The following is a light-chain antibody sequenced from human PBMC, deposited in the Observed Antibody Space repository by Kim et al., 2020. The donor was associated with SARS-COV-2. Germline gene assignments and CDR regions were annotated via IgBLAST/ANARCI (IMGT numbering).Light chain of an antibody. J-gene: IGKJ5*01. CDR1: QDIGNN. CDR3: HQFNSDPPT. CDR2: DAS. Sequence: AIQLTQSPSPLSASVGDRVTISCRASQDIGNNLVWFQQKPGTPPKLLIYDASNLHSGVPSRFSGTGSGTDFTLTVTSLQPEDFATYYCHQFNSDPPTFGQGTRLEIK. V-gene: IGKV1-13*02.